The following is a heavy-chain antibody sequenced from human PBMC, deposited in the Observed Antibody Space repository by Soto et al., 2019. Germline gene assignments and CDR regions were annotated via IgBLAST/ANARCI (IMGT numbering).Heavy chain of an antibody. Sequence: GGSLILSCAASGFTFSSYSMNWVRQAPGKGLEWVSYISSSSSTIYYADSVKGRFTISRDNAKNSLYLQMNSLRDEDTAVYYCARDLSGYSSGWYPYNWFDPWGQGTLVTVSS. J-gene: IGHJ5*02. V-gene: IGHV3-48*02. CDR1: GFTFSSYS. CDR3: ARDLSGYSSGWYPYNWFDP. D-gene: IGHD6-19*01. CDR2: ISSSSSTI.